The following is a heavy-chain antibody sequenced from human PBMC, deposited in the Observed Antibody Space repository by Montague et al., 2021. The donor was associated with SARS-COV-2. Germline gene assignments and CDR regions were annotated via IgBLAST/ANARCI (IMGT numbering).Heavy chain of an antibody. CDR3: RVVPAGIPKGPNFYYMDV. J-gene: IGHJ6*03. CDR2: IYHSGST. V-gene: IGHV4-34*01. CDR1: GGSFSGYS. Sequence: SETLSLTCAVYGGSFSGYSWSWIRQPPGKGLEWIGQIYHSGSTNYNPYLKSRVTISVDTSKNQFSLKLSSVTAADTALYYCRVVPAGIPKGPNFYYMDVWGTGAAVTVSS. D-gene: IGHD2-2*02.